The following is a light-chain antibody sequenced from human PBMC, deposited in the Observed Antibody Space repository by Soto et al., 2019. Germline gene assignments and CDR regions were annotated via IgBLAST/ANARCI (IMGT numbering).Light chain of an antibody. Sequence: EIVLTQSPGTLSLSPGERATLSCRASQSVSSSYLAWYQQKPGQAPRLLIYGASIRATGIPDRFSGSGSGTDFTLTISRLEPEDSAVYYCQQYDSSPLTFGGGTKVEIK. CDR2: GAS. J-gene: IGKJ4*01. CDR1: QSVSSSY. CDR3: QQYDSSPLT. V-gene: IGKV3-20*01.